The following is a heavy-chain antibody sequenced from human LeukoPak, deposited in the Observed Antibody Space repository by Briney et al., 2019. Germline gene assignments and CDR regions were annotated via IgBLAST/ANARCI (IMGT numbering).Heavy chain of an antibody. D-gene: IGHD4-17*01. V-gene: IGHV4-34*01. CDR3: ARSRYGDFYY. Sequence: SETLSLTCAVYGGSFSGYYWSWIRQPPGKGLEWIGEINHSGSTNYNPSLKSRVTISVDTSKNQFSLKLSSVTAADTAVYYCARSRYGDFYYWGQGTLVTVSS. CDR2: INHSGST. CDR1: GGSFSGYY. J-gene: IGHJ4*02.